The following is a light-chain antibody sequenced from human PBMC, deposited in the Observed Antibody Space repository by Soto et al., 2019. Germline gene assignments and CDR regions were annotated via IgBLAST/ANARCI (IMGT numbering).Light chain of an antibody. Sequence: PGERATLSCRASPSVTNYLAWYQQKPGQPPRLLIYGAFNRAAGIPARFSGSGSGTDFTITISSLEPEDSAVYYCQQRNIWTPVTFGQGTRMEIK. V-gene: IGKV3-11*01. J-gene: IGKJ5*01. CDR3: QQRNIWTPVT. CDR1: PSVTNY. CDR2: GAF.